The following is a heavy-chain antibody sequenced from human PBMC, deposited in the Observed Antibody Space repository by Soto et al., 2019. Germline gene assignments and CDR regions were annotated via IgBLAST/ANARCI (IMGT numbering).Heavy chain of an antibody. D-gene: IGHD4-17*01. CDR1: GGSFSGYY. J-gene: IGHJ4*02. V-gene: IGHV4-34*01. Sequence: SETLSLTCAVYGGSFSGYYWSWIRQPPGKGLEWIGEINHSGSTNYNPSLKSRVTISVDTSKNQFSLKLSSVTAADTAVYYCARGTTVTINLDYWGQGTLVTVSS. CDR3: ARGTTVTINLDY. CDR2: INHSGST.